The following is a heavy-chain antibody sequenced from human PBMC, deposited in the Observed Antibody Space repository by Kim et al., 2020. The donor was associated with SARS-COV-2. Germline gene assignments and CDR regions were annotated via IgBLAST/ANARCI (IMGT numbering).Heavy chain of an antibody. D-gene: IGHD4-17*01. V-gene: IGHV3-21*01. Sequence: GGSLRLSCAASGFTFSSYSMNWVRQAPGKGLEWVSSISGSSTYIYYADSVKGRFTISRDNAKNSLYLQMNSLRAEDTAVYYCAVPIYGDYLYYFDYWGQGTLVTVSS. CDR2: ISGSSTYI. CDR3: AVPIYGDYLYYFDY. J-gene: IGHJ4*02. CDR1: GFTFSSYS.